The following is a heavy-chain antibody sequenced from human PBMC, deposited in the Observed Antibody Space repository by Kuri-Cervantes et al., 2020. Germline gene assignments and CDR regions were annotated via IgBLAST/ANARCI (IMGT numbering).Heavy chain of an antibody. Sequence: SETLSLTCAVYGGSFSSYFWSWIRQPPGKGLEWIGEINHTGGTKYNPSLKSRVTMSVDTSKNQFSLKLSSVTAADTAVYYCARTNGEIRYFDWLLGYFDYWGQGTLVTVSS. CDR2: INHTGGT. V-gene: IGHV4-34*01. D-gene: IGHD3-9*01. CDR1: GGSFSSYF. J-gene: IGHJ4*02. CDR3: ARTNGEIRYFDWLLGYFDY.